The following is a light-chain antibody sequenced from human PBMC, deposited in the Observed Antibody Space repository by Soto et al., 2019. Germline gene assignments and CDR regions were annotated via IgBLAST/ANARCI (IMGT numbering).Light chain of an antibody. Sequence: QSVLTQPASVSGSPGQSITISCTGTSSDVGGYNYVSWYHQHPGKAPKLMIYEVSNRPSGVSNRFSGSKSGNTASLTISGLQAEDEADYYCSSYTSSSTLDVFGGGTKVTVL. CDR2: EVS. CDR1: SSDVGGYNY. V-gene: IGLV2-14*01. J-gene: IGLJ3*02. CDR3: SSYTSSSTLDV.